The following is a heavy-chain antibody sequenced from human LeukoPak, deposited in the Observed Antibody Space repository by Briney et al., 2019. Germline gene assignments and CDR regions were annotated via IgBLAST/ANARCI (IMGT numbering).Heavy chain of an antibody. CDR3: ATASFCSGTHCFYYYMDV. CDR2: FDPEDGET. CDR1: GYTLNEKS. V-gene: IGHV1-24*01. Sequence: ASVKVSCKVSGYTLNEKSMHWVRQAPGTGVEWLGGFDPEDGETIYAEKFQDRITMTDDPSTDTAYMELSSLRSAHTAVYYCATASFCSGTHCFYYYMDVWGKGTPVTVSS. D-gene: IGHD2-15*01. J-gene: IGHJ6*03.